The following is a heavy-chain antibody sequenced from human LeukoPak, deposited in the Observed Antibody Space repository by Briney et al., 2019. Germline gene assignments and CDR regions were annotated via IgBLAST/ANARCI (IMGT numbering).Heavy chain of an antibody. Sequence: SETLSLTCTVSGGSISSSSYYWGWIRQPPGKGLEWIGSIYYSGSTYYNPSLKSRVTISVDTSKNQFSLKLSSVTAADTAVYYCASMYSSGWYGNYYYYYMDVWGKGTTVTVSS. CDR2: IYYSGST. J-gene: IGHJ6*03. CDR3: ASMYSSGWYGNYYYYYMDV. CDR1: GGSISSSSYY. V-gene: IGHV4-39*01. D-gene: IGHD6-19*01.